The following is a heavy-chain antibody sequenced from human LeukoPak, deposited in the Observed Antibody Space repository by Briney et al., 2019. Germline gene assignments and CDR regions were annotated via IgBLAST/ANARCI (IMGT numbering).Heavy chain of an antibody. V-gene: IGHV3-7*03. CDR3: ARAIVVTALMDV. J-gene: IGHJ6*03. CDR1: GFTLSSYW. D-gene: IGHD2-21*02. Sequence: GGSLRLSCAASGFTLSSYWMSWVRQAPGKGLEWVANIKQDGSEKYYVDSVKGRFTISRDNAKNSLYLQMNSLRAEDTAVYYCARAIVVTALMDVWGKGTTVTVSS. CDR2: IKQDGSEK.